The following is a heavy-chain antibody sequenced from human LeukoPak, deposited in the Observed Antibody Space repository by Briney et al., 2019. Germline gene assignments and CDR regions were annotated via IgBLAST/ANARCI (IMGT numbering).Heavy chain of an antibody. Sequence: PGGSLRLSCAASGFTFSSLVMSWVRQAPGQGLEWVPAISSTGGAAYYADSVKGRFNISRDNSKNTLYLQMNSLRAEDTAIYYCAKNGDRGAYCSGGSCYPYYYYNMDVWGKGTTVTISS. CDR2: ISSTGGAA. CDR1: GFTFSSLV. CDR3: AKNGDRGAYCSGGSCYPYYYYNMDV. D-gene: IGHD2-15*01. V-gene: IGHV3-23*01. J-gene: IGHJ6*03.